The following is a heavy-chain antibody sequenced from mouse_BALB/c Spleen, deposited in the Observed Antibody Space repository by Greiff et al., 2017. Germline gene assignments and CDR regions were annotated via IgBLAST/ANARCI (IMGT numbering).Heavy chain of an antibody. J-gene: IGHJ1*01. CDR2: IDPANGNT. Sequence: QVQLQQSGAELARPGASVKMSCKASGYTFTSYTMHWVKQRPGQGLEWIGRIDPANGNTKYDPKFQGKATITADTSSNTAYLQLSSLTSEDTAVYYCAPHYYGSSGVDWDFDVWGAGTRVTVSS. CDR1: GYTFTSYT. V-gene: IGHV1-4*01. CDR3: APHYYGSSGVDWDFDV. D-gene: IGHD1-1*01.